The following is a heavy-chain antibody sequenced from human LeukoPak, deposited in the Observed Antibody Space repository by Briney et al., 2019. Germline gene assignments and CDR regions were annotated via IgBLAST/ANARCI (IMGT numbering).Heavy chain of an antibody. Sequence: PGRSLRLSCAASGFTFSTYAMHWVRQAPGKGLEWVAVISFDGSNKDYADSVRGRFTISRDNSKNTLFLYMSSLRPEDTGVYYCARGGLQPNWRRYFDPWGQGTLVTVSS. D-gene: IGHD1-1*01. V-gene: IGHV3-30*04. CDR2: ISFDGSNK. J-gene: IGHJ4*02. CDR1: GFTFSTYA. CDR3: ARGGLQPNWRRYFDP.